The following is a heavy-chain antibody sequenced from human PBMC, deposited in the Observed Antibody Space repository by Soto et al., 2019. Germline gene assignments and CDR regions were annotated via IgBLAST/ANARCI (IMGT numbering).Heavy chain of an antibody. CDR1: GGTFSSYA. J-gene: IGHJ4*02. CDR3: AFGRRGYSYGYYFDY. Sequence: GASVKVSCKASGGTFSSYAISWVRQAPGQGLEWMGGIIPIFGTANYAQRFQGRVTITADESTSTAYMELSSLRSEDTAVYYCAFGRRGYSYGYYFDYWGQGTLVTVSS. CDR2: IIPIFGTA. V-gene: IGHV1-69*13. D-gene: IGHD5-18*01.